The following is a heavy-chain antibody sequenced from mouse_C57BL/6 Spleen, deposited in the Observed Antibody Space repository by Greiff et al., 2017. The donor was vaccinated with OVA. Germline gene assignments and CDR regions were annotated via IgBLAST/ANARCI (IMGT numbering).Heavy chain of an antibody. J-gene: IGHJ2*01. D-gene: IGHD1-1*01. CDR1: GFTFTDYY. V-gene: IGHV7-3*01. CDR2: IRNKANGYTT. CDR3: AMYYYGSSFDY. Sequence: EVKLMESGGGLVQPGGSLSLSCAASGFTFTDYYMSWVRQPPGKALEWLGFIRNKANGYTTEYSASVKGRFTISRDNSQSILYLQMNALRAEDSATYYCAMYYYGSSFDYWGQGTTLTVSS.